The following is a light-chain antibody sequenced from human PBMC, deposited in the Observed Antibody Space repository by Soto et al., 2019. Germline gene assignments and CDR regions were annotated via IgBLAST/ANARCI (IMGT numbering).Light chain of an antibody. CDR3: SSYAGSNNVV. CDR2: EVS. J-gene: IGLJ2*01. CDR1: SSDVGGYNY. V-gene: IGLV2-8*01. Sequence: QSALTQPPSASGSPGQSVTISCTGTSSDVGGYNYVSWYQQHPGKAPKLMIYEVSKRPSGVPDRFSGSKSGSTASLTVSGLQAEDEADYYCSSYAGSNNVVLGGGTKLTVL.